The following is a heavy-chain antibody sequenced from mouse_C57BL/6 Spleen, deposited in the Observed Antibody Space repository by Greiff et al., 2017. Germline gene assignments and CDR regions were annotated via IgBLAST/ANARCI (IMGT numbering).Heavy chain of an antibody. Sequence: EVQLQQSGPVLVKPGASVKMSCKASGYTFTDYYMNWVKQSHGKSLEWIGVINPYNGGTSYNQKFKGKATLTVDKSSSTAYMELNSLTSEDSAVYYCARGPGLLRAMDYWGQGTSVTVSS. CDR1: GYTFTDYY. J-gene: IGHJ4*01. D-gene: IGHD1-1*01. CDR3: ARGPGLLRAMDY. V-gene: IGHV1-19*01. CDR2: INPYNGGT.